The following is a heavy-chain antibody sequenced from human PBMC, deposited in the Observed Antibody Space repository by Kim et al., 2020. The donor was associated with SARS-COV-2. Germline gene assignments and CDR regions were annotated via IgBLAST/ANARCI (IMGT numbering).Heavy chain of an antibody. D-gene: IGHD6-13*01. CDR2: IDPSDSYT. CDR1: GYSFTSYW. Sequence: GESLKISCKGSGYSFTSYWISWVRQMPGKGLEWMGRIDPSDSYTNYSPSFQGHVTISADKSISTAYLQWSSLKASDTAMYYCARHPPPIAAAGTGWWFDPWGQGTLVTVSS. V-gene: IGHV5-10-1*01. J-gene: IGHJ5*02. CDR3: ARHPPPIAAAGTGWWFDP.